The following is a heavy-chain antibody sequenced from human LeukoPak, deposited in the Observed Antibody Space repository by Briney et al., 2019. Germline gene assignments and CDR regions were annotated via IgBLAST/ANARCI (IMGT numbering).Heavy chain of an antibody. CDR2: INHDGTGT. J-gene: IGHJ4*02. Sequence: PGGSLRLSCAASGFTFSSHSMNWVRQAPGKGLVWVSGINHDGTGTYYADSVKGRFTISRDNAKNTVDLQMNGLRAEDTTVYYCATVSEYWGQGTLVTVSS. CDR3: ATVSEY. V-gene: IGHV3-74*01. CDR1: GFTFSSHS.